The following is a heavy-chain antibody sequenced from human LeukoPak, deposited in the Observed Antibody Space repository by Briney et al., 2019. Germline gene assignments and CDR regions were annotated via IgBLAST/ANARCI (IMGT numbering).Heavy chain of an antibody. J-gene: IGHJ4*02. CDR1: GFTFDDYA. Sequence: GRSLRLSCAASGFTFDDYAMHWVRHAPGKGLEWVSGISWNSGSIGYADSVKGRFTISRDNAKNSLYLQMNSLRAEDTALYYCAKDITRYSSSSSSDYWGQGTLVTVSS. V-gene: IGHV3-9*01. D-gene: IGHD6-6*01. CDR3: AKDITRYSSSSSSDY. CDR2: ISWNSGSI.